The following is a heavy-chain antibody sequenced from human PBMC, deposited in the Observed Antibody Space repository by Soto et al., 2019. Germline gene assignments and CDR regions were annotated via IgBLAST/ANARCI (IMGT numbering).Heavy chain of an antibody. V-gene: IGHV3-33*01. D-gene: IGHD2-21*02. Sequence: PGGSLRLSCAASGFTFSSYGMHWVRQAPGKGLEWVAVIWYDGSNKYYADSEKGRFNISRDNSKNTLYLQMNSLRVEDTAVYYCARDFRDHIVVVTAIRHYYYYGMDVWGQGTTVTVSS. J-gene: IGHJ6*02. CDR1: GFTFSSYG. CDR2: IWYDGSNK. CDR3: ARDFRDHIVVVTAIRHYYYYGMDV.